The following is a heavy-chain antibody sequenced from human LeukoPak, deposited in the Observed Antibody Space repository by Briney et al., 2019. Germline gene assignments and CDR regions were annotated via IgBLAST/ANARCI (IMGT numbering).Heavy chain of an antibody. CDR2: IYHSGST. CDR3: ATGYSSTWYYFDY. J-gene: IGHJ4*02. V-gene: IGHV4-59*01. Sequence: SETLSLTCTVSCDSINSYYWRWIRQPPGKGLEWIGYIYHSGSTNYNPSLKSRVTISADTSKDQFSLKLASVTAADTAVYYCATGYSSTWYYFDYWGQGTLVTVSS. D-gene: IGHD6-13*01. CDR1: CDSINSYY.